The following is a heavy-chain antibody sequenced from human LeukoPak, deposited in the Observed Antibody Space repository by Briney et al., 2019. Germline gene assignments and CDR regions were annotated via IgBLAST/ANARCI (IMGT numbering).Heavy chain of an antibody. CDR1: GYTFTGYY. D-gene: IGHD1-26*01. CDR2: INPESGGT. CDR3: ARLPVIVGAWSPIDY. J-gene: IGHJ4*02. V-gene: IGHV1-2*02. Sequence: GASVKVSCKASGYTFTGYYMHWVRQAPGQGLEWMGWINPESGGTNYAQKFQGRVTMTRDTFISTAYMELTSLRSDDTAVYYCARLPVIVGAWSPIDYWGQGTRVTVSS.